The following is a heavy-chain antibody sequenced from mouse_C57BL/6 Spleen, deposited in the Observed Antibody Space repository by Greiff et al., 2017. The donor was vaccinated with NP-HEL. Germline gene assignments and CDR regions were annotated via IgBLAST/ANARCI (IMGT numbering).Heavy chain of an antibody. D-gene: IGHD2-3*01. CDR2: IYPGDGDT. Sequence: QVQLQQSGPELVKPGASVKISCKASGYAFSSSWMNWVKQRPGKGLEWIGRIYPGDGDTNYNGKFKDKATLTADKSSSTVYMELSRLTSEDSAVYFCARHGPVYDGYYDYWGQGTTLTVSS. V-gene: IGHV1-82*01. J-gene: IGHJ2*01. CDR1: GYAFSSSW. CDR3: ARHGPVYDGYYDY.